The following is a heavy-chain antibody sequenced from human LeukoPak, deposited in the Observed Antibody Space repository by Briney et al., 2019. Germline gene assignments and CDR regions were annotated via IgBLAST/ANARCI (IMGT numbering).Heavy chain of an antibody. V-gene: IGHV1-2*02. CDR2: INPNSGGT. J-gene: IGHJ5*02. Sequence: GASVKVSCKASGYTFTGYYMHWVRQAPGQGLEWMGWINPNSGGTNYAQKFQGRVTMTRDTSISTAYMELSRLRSDDTAVYYCARGLGYCSSTSCYGSFDPWGQGTLVTVSS. D-gene: IGHD2-2*01. CDR3: ARGLGYCSSTSCYGSFDP. CDR1: GYTFTGYY.